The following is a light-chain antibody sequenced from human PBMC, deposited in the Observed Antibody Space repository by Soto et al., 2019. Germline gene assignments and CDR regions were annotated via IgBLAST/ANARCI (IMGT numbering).Light chain of an antibody. CDR3: SSYTGSVTVI. CDR2: DVS. V-gene: IGLV2-14*01. CDR1: SSDVGGYEY. J-gene: IGLJ2*01. Sequence: QSALTQPASVSGSPGQSITISCTGTSSDVGGYEYVSWYQQYPGKAPKLMIYDVSNRPSGVSDRFSGSKSGNTASLTISGLQAEDEADYYCSSYTGSVTVIFGGGTKLTVL.